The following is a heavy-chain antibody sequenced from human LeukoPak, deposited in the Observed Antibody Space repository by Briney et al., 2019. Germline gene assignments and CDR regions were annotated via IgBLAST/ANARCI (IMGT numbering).Heavy chain of an antibody. CDR1: GGSISSYY. V-gene: IGHV4-39*01. Sequence: PSETLSLTCTVSGGSISSYYWSWIRQPPGKGLEWIGSIYYSGSTYYNPSLKSRVTISVDTSKNQFSLKLSSVTAADTAVYYCARHKWNYYDSSGYYFDYWGQGTLVTVSS. CDR2: IYYSGST. CDR3: ARHKWNYYDSSGYYFDY. D-gene: IGHD3-22*01. J-gene: IGHJ4*02.